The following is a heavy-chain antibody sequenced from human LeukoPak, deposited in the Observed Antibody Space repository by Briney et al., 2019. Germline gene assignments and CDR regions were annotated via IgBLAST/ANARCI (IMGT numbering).Heavy chain of an antibody. CDR3: AREVAVAGPFDY. J-gene: IGHJ4*02. CDR1: GDSVSSNSVG. V-gene: IGHV6-1*01. Sequence: SQTLSLTCAISGDSVSSNSVGWNWIRQSPSRGLEWLGRTYYVSNWYTDYALSVKSRIIIDPDTSKNQFSLQLSSVTPEDTAVYYCAREVAVAGPFDYWGQGTLVTVPS. D-gene: IGHD6-19*01. CDR2: TYYVSNWYT.